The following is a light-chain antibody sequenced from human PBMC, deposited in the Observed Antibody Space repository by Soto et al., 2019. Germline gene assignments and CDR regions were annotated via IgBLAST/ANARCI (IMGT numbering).Light chain of an antibody. CDR2: AAS. CDR3: QQYNNWPRT. CDR1: QSVSNN. J-gene: IGKJ1*01. V-gene: IGKV3-15*01. Sequence: EVVMTQSPATLSVSPGERATLSCRASQSVSNNLAWYQQKPGQAPRLLMYAASTRATGIPARFSGSRSGTEFTLTISSLQSEDFAVYYCQQYNNWPRTFGKGTKV.